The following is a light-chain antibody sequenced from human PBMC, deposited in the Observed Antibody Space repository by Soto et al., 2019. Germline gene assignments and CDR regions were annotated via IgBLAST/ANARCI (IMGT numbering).Light chain of an antibody. Sequence: EILLTQSPDTLSLSPGERATISCRASQSVVSSYVAWYQQIPGQAPRLLIYGSSNRATGIPERFSVSGSGTDFTLTISRLEPEDFAVYYCQQFGHSPWTFGQGTKVDIK. V-gene: IGKV3-20*01. CDR3: QQFGHSPWT. CDR2: GSS. CDR1: QSVVSSY. J-gene: IGKJ1*01.